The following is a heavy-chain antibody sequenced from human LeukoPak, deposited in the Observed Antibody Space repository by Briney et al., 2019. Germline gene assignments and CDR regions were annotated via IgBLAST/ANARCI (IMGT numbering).Heavy chain of an antibody. D-gene: IGHD6-6*01. CDR3: ARDGPIAARLYYFDY. Sequence: XQXLXXXGIINPSGGSTSYAQKFQGRVTMTRDTSTSTVYMELSSLRSEDTAVYYCARDGPIAARLYYFDYWGQGTLVTVSS. V-gene: IGHV1-46*01. J-gene: IGHJ4*02. CDR2: INPSGGST.